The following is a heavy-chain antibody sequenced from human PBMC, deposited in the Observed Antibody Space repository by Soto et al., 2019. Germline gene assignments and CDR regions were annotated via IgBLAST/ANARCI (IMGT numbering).Heavy chain of an antibody. CDR2: IYSGGYT. CDR1: GFTVSNNY. CDR3: APHPGGGGY. Sequence: EVQLVESGGGLIQPGGSLRLSCAVSGFTVSNNYMSWVRQAPGKGLEGVSVIYSGGYTAYGDSVKGRFTISRDNSKNTPSLKMNTRGPDDPGVYFCAPHPGGGGYWGQGTLVTVSS. J-gene: IGHJ4*02. D-gene: IGHD3-10*01. V-gene: IGHV3-53*01.